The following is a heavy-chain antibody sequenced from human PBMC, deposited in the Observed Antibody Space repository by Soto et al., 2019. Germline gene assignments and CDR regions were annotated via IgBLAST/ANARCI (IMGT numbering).Heavy chain of an antibody. CDR2: ISWNSGSI. CDR3: AKGGDVEMATIGDCYFDY. CDR1: GFTFDDYA. V-gene: IGHV3-9*01. J-gene: IGHJ4*02. Sequence: EVQLVESGGGLVQPGRSLRLSCAASGFTFDDYAMHWVRQAPGKGLEWVSGISWNSGSIGYADSVKGRFTISRDNAKTSLYLQMNSLRAEDTALYYCAKGGDVEMATIGDCYFDYWGQGTLATVSS. D-gene: IGHD5-12*01.